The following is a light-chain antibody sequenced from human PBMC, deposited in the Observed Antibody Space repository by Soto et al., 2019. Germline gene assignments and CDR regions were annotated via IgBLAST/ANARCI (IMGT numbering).Light chain of an antibody. Sequence: AIQMTQSPSSLSASIGDRVTITCRASQAIRNELGWYQQKPGEPPRLLIYAASNLESGVSSRFTGSGSGTDFTLTISSLQPEDFATYYCLQDHTYPRTFGQGTKVAIK. J-gene: IGKJ2*01. CDR1: QAIRNE. CDR2: AAS. V-gene: IGKV1-6*01. CDR3: LQDHTYPRT.